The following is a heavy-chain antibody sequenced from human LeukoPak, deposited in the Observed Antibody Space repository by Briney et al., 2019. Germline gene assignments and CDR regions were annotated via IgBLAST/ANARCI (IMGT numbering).Heavy chain of an antibody. CDR3: ARDPHYCSSTSCSTHAFDI. D-gene: IGHD2-2*01. CDR1: GFTFSSYS. Sequence: GGSLRLSCAASGFTFSSYSMNWVRQAPGKGLEWVSYISSSSSTIYYADSVKGRFTISRDNAKNSLYLQMNSLRAEDTAVYYCARDPHYCSSTSCSTHAFDIWGQGTMVTVSS. V-gene: IGHV3-48*01. J-gene: IGHJ3*02. CDR2: ISSSSSTI.